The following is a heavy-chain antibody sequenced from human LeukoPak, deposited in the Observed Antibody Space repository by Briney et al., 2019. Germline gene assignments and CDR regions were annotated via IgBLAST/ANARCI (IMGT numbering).Heavy chain of an antibody. D-gene: IGHD6-13*01. J-gene: IGHJ4*02. V-gene: IGHV3-53*01. CDR3: ATPRGIAAAGESPLDY. CDR1: GFTVSSNY. CDR2: IYSGGST. Sequence: GSLRLSCAASGFTVSSNYMSWVRQAPGKGLEWVSVIYSGGSTYYADSVKGRFTISRDDSKNTLYLQMNSLRAEDTAVYYCATPRGIAAAGESPLDYWGQGTLVTVSS.